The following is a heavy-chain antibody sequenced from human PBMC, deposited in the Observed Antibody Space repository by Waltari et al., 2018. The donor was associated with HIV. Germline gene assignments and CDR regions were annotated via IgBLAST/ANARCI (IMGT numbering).Heavy chain of an antibody. CDR2: IHYSGSA. CDR1: GGSIGSYY. J-gene: IGHJ6*02. D-gene: IGHD2-8*01. CDR3: ATLMVYAPRSHYYGMDV. V-gene: IGHV4-59*01. Sequence: QVQLQASGPGLVRPSETLSLTYTVSGGSIGSYYWSWIRQPPGKELEWIGYIHYSGSANYNPSLKSRVTVSVDTSKHQFSLKLSSVTAADTAVYYCATLMVYAPRSHYYGMDVWGQGTTVIVSS.